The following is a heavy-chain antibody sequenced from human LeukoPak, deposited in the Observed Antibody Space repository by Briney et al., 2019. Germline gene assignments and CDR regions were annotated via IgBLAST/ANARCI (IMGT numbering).Heavy chain of an antibody. D-gene: IGHD2-15*01. Sequence: PSETLSLTCAVYGGSFSGYYWSWIRQPPGKGLEWIGEINHSGSTNYNPSLKSRVTISVDTSKNQFSLKLSSVTAADTAVYYCARGYCSGGSCYSRILHRPYYYYMDVWGKGTTVNVSS. J-gene: IGHJ6*03. CDR1: GGSFSGYY. CDR2: INHSGST. V-gene: IGHV4-34*01. CDR3: ARGYCSGGSCYSRILHRPYYYYMDV.